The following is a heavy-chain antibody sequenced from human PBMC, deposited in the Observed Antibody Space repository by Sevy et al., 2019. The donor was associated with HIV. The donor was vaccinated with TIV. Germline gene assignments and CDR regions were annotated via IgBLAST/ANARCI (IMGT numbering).Heavy chain of an antibody. CDR2: ISSSGSTI. D-gene: IGHD3-10*01. Sequence: GGSLRLSCAASGFTFSSYEMNWVRQAPGKGLEWVSYISSSGSTIYYADSVKGRFTISRDNAKNSLYLQMNSLRAEDTAVYHCARDSYYGSGPDGMDVWGQGTTVTVSS. CDR3: ARDSYYGSGPDGMDV. CDR1: GFTFSSYE. J-gene: IGHJ6*02. V-gene: IGHV3-48*03.